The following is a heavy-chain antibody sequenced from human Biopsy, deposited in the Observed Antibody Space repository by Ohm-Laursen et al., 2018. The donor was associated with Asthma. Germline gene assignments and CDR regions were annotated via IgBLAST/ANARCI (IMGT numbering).Heavy chain of an antibody. CDR1: GGYTGSSDHH. CDR2: VFWSGST. D-gene: IGHD4-17*01. V-gene: IGHV4-30-4*01. Sequence: TLSLTCRVSGGYTGSSDHHWAWIRQAPGKGLEWIGFVFWSGSTHYSRSPERRVSISIDTATNEFSMKLWSVTPADTAVYFCARVVSYGDIYFGIDVWGPGNTVVVSS. J-gene: IGHJ6*02. CDR3: ARVVSYGDIYFGIDV.